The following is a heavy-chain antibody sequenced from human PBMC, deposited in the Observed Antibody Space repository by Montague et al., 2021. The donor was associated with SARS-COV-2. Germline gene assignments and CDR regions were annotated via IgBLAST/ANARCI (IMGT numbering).Heavy chain of an antibody. CDR3: SRLAHGYFGWLKEGYFDY. CDR1: GGSVSRISSH. CDR2: FYYAGGT. Sequence: SETLSLTCTVSGGSVSRISSHWGWIRQPPGKGLEYIGSFYYAGGTQYNPSLKSRVTISVDTSNDQFSLKMNSVTAADTAVYYCSRLAHGYFGWLKEGYFDYWGQGTLVTVSS. J-gene: IGHJ4*02. V-gene: IGHV4-39*01. D-gene: IGHD3-9*01.